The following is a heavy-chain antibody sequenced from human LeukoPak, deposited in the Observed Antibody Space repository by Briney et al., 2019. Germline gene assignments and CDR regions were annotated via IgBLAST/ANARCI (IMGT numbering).Heavy chain of an antibody. CDR3: ARVYFGSGDY. J-gene: IGHJ4*02. D-gene: IGHD3-10*01. CDR1: GYTFTSYY. CDR2: IDSGGGST. Sequence: ASVKVSCTASGYTFTSYYLHWVRQAPGQGLEWMGLIDSGGGSTSYAQKFQDKVTMTRDTSTSTVYLELSSLRSEDTAVYYCARVYFGSGDYWGQGTLVTVSS. V-gene: IGHV1-46*01.